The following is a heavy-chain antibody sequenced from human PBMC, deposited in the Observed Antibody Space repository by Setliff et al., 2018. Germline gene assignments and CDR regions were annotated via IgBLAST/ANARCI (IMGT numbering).Heavy chain of an antibody. CDR2: IRSKAYGGTT. Sequence: GGSLRLSCTASGFTFGDYAMSWVRQAPGKGLEWVGFIRSKAYGGTTEYAASVKGRFTISRDDSKSIAYLQMNSLKTEDTAVYYCTREGAYSSGCPGNYWGQGSLVTVSS. V-gene: IGHV3-49*04. CDR1: GFTFGDYA. D-gene: IGHD6-19*01. CDR3: TREGAYSSGCPGNY. J-gene: IGHJ4*02.